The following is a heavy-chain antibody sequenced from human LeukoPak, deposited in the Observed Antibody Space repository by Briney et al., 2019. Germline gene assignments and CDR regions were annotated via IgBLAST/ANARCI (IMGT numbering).Heavy chain of an antibody. CDR3: AKDVGSLAGNS. J-gene: IGHJ4*02. D-gene: IGHD6-19*01. Sequence: SETLSLTCTVSGDSISSRSWWNWVRHPPGKGLEWIGEMYHSGTTNYNPSLNSRVTISVDKPMNQFSLKLTSVTAADTAFYYCAKDVGSLAGNSWGQGTLVTVSS. V-gene: IGHV4-4*02. CDR2: MYHSGTT. CDR1: GDSISSRSW.